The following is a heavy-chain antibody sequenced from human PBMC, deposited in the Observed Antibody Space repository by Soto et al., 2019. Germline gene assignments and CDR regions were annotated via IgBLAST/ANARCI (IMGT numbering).Heavy chain of an antibody. CDR3: ARDPSTYTSGWCGIDF. CDR1: GFMFSAYA. D-gene: IGHD6-19*01. CDR2: ISYDGTNK. V-gene: IGHV3-30*04. J-gene: IGHJ4*01. Sequence: GGSLRLSCAASGFMFSAYAMLWVRQAPGKGLEWVAAISYDGTNKYYADSIKGRFTISRDNSANTLFLQVNSLRREDTAMYYCARDPSTYTSGWCGIDFWGHGTPVPVSS.